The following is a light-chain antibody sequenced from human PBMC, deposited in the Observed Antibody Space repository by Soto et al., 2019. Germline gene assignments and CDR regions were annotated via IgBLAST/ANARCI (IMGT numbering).Light chain of an antibody. CDR1: QTISTL. V-gene: IGKV1-5*03. Sequence: DIQMTQSPSTLSASVGDRVTITCRASQTISTLLAWYQQRPGKAPNLLIYKASSLESGVPSRFSGSGSGTEFTLTISSLQPDDFEIYFCQQYSTYPWTFGQGTKVEVK. J-gene: IGKJ1*01. CDR3: QQYSTYPWT. CDR2: KAS.